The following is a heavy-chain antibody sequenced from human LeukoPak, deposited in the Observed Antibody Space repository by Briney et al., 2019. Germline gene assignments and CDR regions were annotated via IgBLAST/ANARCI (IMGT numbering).Heavy chain of an antibody. CDR1: GGSISSYY. Sequence: SETLSLTCTVSGGSISSYYWSWIRQPPGKGLEWIGYIYYSASTNYTPSLKSRVTISVDTSKNQFSLKLCSVTAADTAVYYCARERYDILTGYPLFDYWGQGTLVTVSS. CDR2: IYYSAST. D-gene: IGHD3-9*01. V-gene: IGHV4-59*01. CDR3: ARERYDILTGYPLFDY. J-gene: IGHJ4*02.